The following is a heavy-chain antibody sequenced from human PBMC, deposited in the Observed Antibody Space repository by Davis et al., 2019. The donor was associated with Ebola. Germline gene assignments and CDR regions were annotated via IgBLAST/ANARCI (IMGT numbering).Heavy chain of an antibody. CDR3: AKDRYTSSRLIDY. V-gene: IGHV3-30*02. CDR2: IRHDGSNK. CDR1: GFTFSGFG. J-gene: IGHJ4*02. Sequence: GESLKISCVASGFTFSGFGMHWVRQAPGKGLEWLAFIRHDGSNKYYADSVKGRFTISRDNSKNTLYLQMNSLRAEDTAVYYCAKDRYTSSRLIDYWGQGTLVTVSS. D-gene: IGHD6-6*01.